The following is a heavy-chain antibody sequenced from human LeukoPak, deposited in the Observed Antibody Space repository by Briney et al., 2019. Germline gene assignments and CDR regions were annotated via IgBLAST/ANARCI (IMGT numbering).Heavy chain of an antibody. J-gene: IGHJ6*02. V-gene: IGHV3-7*01. CDR1: GFTFGNYW. D-gene: IGHD1-26*01. CDR3: AREGREGYGMDV. Sequence: GSLRLTCAASGFTFGNYWMSWVRQAPGKWLEWVANIKQAGSEKNYVDSVKGRFTISRDNAKNSLSLQMNSLRAEDTAVYYCAREGREGYGMDVWGQGTTVTVSS. CDR2: IKQAGSEK.